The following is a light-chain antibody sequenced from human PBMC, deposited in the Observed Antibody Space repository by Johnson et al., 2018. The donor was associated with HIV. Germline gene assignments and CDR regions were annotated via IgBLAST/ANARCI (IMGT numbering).Light chain of an antibody. J-gene: IGLJ1*01. CDR3: GTWDSSLSAGRV. CDR1: SSNIGNNY. CDR2: KNN. Sequence: QSVLTQPPSLSAAPGQKVTISCSGSSSNIGNNYVSWYQQLPGTPPKLLIFKNNKRPSGIPDRFSGSKSGTSATLGISGLQTGDEADYYCGTWDSSLSAGRVFGTGTKVTVL. V-gene: IGLV1-51*02.